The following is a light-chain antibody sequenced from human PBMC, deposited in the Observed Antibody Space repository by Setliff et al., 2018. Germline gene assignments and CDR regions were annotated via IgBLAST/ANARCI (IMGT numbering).Light chain of an antibody. CDR2: EVS. V-gene: IGLV2-14*01. CDR3: SSYTSGGTDG. Sequence: QSALTQPASVSGSPGQSITISCTGTSSDIGGYNYVSWYQQHPGKAPKFMIYEVSNRPSGVSNRFSGSKSGNTASLTISGLQAEDEADYYCSSYTSGGTDGFGSGTKVTVL. J-gene: IGLJ1*01. CDR1: SSDIGGYNY.